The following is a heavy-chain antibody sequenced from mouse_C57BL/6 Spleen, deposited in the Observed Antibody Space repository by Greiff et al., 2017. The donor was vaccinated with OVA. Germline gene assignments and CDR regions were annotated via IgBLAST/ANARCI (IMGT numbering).Heavy chain of an antibody. Sequence: QVQLQQPGAELVMPGASVKLSCKASGYTFTSYWMHWVKQRPGQGLEWIGEIDPSDSYTNYNQKFKGKSKLTVDKSSSTAYMQLRSLTSEASSVYYCSISCSSYFDYWGQGTTLTVSS. CDR3: SISCSSYFDY. CDR2: IDPSDSYT. CDR1: GYTFTSYW. V-gene: IGHV1-69*01. D-gene: IGHD1-1*01. J-gene: IGHJ2*01.